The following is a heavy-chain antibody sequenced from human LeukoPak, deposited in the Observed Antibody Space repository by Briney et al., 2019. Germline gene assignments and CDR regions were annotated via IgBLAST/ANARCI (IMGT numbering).Heavy chain of an antibody. J-gene: IGHJ4*02. V-gene: IGHV1-8*01. CDR3: ARGLCSGGSCPPGS. Sequence: ASVNVSCKASGYTFTTYDINWVRQATGQGLEWMGWMNPNSGNTGYAQKFQGRVTMTRNTSISTAYMELSSLRSEGTAVYYCARGLCSGGSCPPGSWGQGTLVTVSS. D-gene: IGHD2-15*01. CDR2: MNPNSGNT. CDR1: GYTFTTYD.